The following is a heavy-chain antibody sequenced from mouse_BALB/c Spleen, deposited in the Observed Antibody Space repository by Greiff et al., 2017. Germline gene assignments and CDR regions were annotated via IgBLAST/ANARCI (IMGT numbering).Heavy chain of an antibody. CDR2: ISYSGST. Sequence: EVQLVESGPGLVKPSQSLSLTCTVTGYSITSDYAWHWIRQFPGNKLEWMGYISYSGSTSYNPSLKSRISITRDTSKNQFFLQLNSVTTEDTATYYCARGTGTEYYFDYWGQGTTLTVSS. J-gene: IGHJ2*01. CDR1: GYSITSDYA. CDR3: ARGTGTEYYFDY. D-gene: IGHD4-1*01. V-gene: IGHV3-2*02.